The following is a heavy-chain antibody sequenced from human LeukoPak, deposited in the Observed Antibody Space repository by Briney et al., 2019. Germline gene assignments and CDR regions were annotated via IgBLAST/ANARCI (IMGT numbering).Heavy chain of an antibody. J-gene: IGHJ4*02. CDR3: ATDRRWEFNFDY. CDR1: GFTFSNAW. Sequence: GGSLRLSCAAYGFTFSNAWMSWVRQAPGKGLEWVGRIKSNADGGTTDYAAPVKGRFTISRDDSKNTLYLQMDSLKTEDTAVYYCATDRRWEFNFDYWGQGTLVTVSS. D-gene: IGHD1-26*01. V-gene: IGHV3-15*01. CDR2: IKSNADGGTT.